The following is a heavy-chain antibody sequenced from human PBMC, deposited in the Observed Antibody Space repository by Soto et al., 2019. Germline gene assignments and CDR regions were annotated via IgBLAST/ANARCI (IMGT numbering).Heavy chain of an antibody. CDR2: ISGSGGST. D-gene: IGHD6-13*01. V-gene: IGHV3-23*01. CDR1: GFTFSSYA. CDR3: AIDPSPPIAAAGYYFDY. J-gene: IGHJ4*02. Sequence: EVQLLESGGGLVQPGGSLRLSCAASGFTFSSYAMSWVRQAPGKGLEWVSAISGSGGSTYYADSVKGRFTISRDNSKNTLYLQMNSLRAEDTAVYYCAIDPSPPIAAAGYYFDYWGQGTLVTVSS.